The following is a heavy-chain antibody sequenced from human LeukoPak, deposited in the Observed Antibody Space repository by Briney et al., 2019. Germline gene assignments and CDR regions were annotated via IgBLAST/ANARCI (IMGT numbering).Heavy chain of an antibody. J-gene: IGHJ3*02. CDR1: GFTFSSYA. D-gene: IGHD3-22*01. Sequence: GGSLRLSCAASGFTFSSYAMHWVRQAPGKGLEWVAVISYDGSNKYYADSVKGRFTISRDNSKNTLYLQMNSLRAEDTAVYYCARDVGITMIVDAFDIWGQGTMVTVSS. V-gene: IGHV3-30*04. CDR3: ARDVGITMIVDAFDI. CDR2: ISYDGSNK.